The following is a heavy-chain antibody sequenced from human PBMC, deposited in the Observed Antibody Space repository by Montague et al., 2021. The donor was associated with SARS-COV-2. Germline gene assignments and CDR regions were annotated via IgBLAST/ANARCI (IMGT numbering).Heavy chain of an antibody. CDR3: ARGRQWLVLGQVDY. D-gene: IGHD3-22*01. V-gene: IGHV3-30*04. J-gene: IGHJ4*02. Sequence: SLRLSCAAFGFTFSSHPMHRVRQAPGNGLEWVAVISFDGSSKYYXDSXKGRLTISRDNSKNTLFLQMNSLRIEDTAVYYCARGRQWLVLGQVDYWGQGTLVTVSS. CDR2: ISFDGSSK. CDR1: GFTFSSHP.